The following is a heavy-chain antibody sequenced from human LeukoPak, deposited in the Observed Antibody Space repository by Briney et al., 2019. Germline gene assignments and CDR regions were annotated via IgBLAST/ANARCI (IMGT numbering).Heavy chain of an antibody. CDR1: GFTFSSYW. Sequence: PGGSLRLSCAASGFTFSSYWMSWVRQAPGKGLEWVANIKQDGSEKYYVDSVKGRFTISRDNAKNSLYLQMNSLRAEDTAVYYCARDRRGYYDSSSYYYRERSDYWGQGTLVTVSS. CDR3: ARDRRGYYDSSSYYYRERSDY. D-gene: IGHD3-22*01. CDR2: IKQDGSEK. J-gene: IGHJ4*02. V-gene: IGHV3-7*01.